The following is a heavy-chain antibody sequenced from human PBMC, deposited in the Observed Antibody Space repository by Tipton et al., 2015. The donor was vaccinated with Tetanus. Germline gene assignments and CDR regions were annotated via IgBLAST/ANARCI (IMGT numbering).Heavy chain of an antibody. D-gene: IGHD3-9*01. CDR3: AKFLVVITQGYYHTMDV. V-gene: IGHV3-23*01. CDR1: GFTFRSYG. CDR2: ISPTGDET. Sequence: SGFTFRSYGMHWVRQAPGKGLEWVSAISPTGDETYYADSVKGRFTISRDNSKNTLILQMNSLRAEDTAVYFCAKFLVVITQGYYHTMDVWGQGTTVTVSS. J-gene: IGHJ6*02.